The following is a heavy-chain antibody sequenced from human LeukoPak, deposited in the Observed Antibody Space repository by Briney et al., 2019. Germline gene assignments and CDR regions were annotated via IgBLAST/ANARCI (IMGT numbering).Heavy chain of an antibody. J-gene: IGHJ4*02. CDR1: GYSISSGYY. Sequence: SETLSLTCTVSGYSISSGYYWGWIRQPLGKGLEWIGSIYHSGSTYYNPSLKSRVTISVDTSKNQFSLKLSSVTAADTAVYYCARAAHSGSLAPFDYWGQGTLVTVSS. CDR2: IYHSGST. V-gene: IGHV4-38-2*02. CDR3: ARAAHSGSLAPFDY. D-gene: IGHD1-26*01.